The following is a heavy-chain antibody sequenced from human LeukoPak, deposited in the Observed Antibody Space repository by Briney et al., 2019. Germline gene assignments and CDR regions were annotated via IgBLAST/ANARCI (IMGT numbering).Heavy chain of an antibody. CDR3: AREKGGGGGFDY. CDR2: IIPIFGTA. V-gene: IGHV1-69*13. Sequence: ASVKVSCKAPGGTFSSYAISWVRQAPGQGLEWMGGIIPIFGTANYAQKFQGRVTITADESASTAYMELSSLRSEDTAVYYCAREKGGGGGFDYWGQGTLVTVSS. D-gene: IGHD3-16*01. J-gene: IGHJ4*02. CDR1: GGTFSSYA.